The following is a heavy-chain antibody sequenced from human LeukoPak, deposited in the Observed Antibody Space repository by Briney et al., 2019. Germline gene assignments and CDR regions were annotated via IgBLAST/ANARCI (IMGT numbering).Heavy chain of an antibody. D-gene: IGHD6-19*01. CDR2: IIPIFGTA. CDR3: ARDLPGIAVAGSFDY. J-gene: IGHJ4*02. Sequence: ASVKVSCTASGGTFSSYAISWVRQAPGQGLEWMGGIIPIFGTANYAQKFQGRVTITADESTSTAYMELSSLRSEDTAVYYCARDLPGIAVAGSFDYWGQGTLVTVSS. CDR1: GGTFSSYA. V-gene: IGHV1-69*13.